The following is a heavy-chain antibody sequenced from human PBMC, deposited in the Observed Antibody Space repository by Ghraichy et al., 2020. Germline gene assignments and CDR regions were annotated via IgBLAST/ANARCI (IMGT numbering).Heavy chain of an antibody. J-gene: IGHJ6*02. CDR3: ARDLGSDSAWFPINYYYFYGMDV. V-gene: IGHV1-3*01. CDR1: GYTFTNYA. Sequence: ASVKVSCKASGYTFTNYAIHWVRQAPGQRLEWMGWINAGNGNTRYSQKFQGRVTITRDTSATTAYMELGSLKSEDTAVYYCARDLGSDSAWFPINYYYFYGMDVWGQGTTVTVPS. CDR2: INAGNGNT. D-gene: IGHD6-19*01.